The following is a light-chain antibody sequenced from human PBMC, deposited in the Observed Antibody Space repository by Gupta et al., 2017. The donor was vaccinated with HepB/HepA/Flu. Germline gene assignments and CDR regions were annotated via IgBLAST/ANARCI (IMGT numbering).Light chain of an antibody. J-gene: IGKJ4*01. CDR3: QQYYTTPLT. CDR2: WAS. Sequence: DIVMTQSPDSLAVSLGERATIKCKSSQGVLYSSNNKNYLAWYQQKPGQPPKLLIYWASTREFGVPDRFSGSGSGTDFTLTISSLQAEDVAVYYCQQYYTTPLTFGGGTKVEIK. CDR1: QGVLYSSNNKNY. V-gene: IGKV4-1*01.